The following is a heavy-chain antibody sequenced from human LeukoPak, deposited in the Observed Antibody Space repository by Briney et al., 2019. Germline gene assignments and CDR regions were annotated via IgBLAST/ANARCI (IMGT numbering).Heavy chain of an antibody. CDR1: GGSISSSSYY. Sequence: SETLSLTCTVSGGSISSSSYYWGWIRQPPGKGLEWIGSIYYSGSTYYNPSLKSRVTISVDTSKNQFSLKLSSVTAADTAVYYCASFYGDYGVTFDYWGQGTLVTVSS. V-gene: IGHV4-39*01. CDR2: IYYSGST. CDR3: ASFYGDYGVTFDY. J-gene: IGHJ4*02. D-gene: IGHD4-17*01.